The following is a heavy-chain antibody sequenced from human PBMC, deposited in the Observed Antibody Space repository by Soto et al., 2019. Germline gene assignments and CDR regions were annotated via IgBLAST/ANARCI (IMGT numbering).Heavy chain of an antibody. CDR1: GGSISSYY. V-gene: IGHV4-59*08. CDR2: IFYSVST. D-gene: IGHD4-17*01. J-gene: IGHJ3*02. Sequence: PSETLSLTCTVSGGSISSYYWSWIRQPPGKGLEWIGYIFYSVSTDYNPSLKSRFTISVDTSKNQFSLKLSSVTAADTAVYYCATRYGRAFDIWGQGTMVTVSS. CDR3: ATRYGRAFDI.